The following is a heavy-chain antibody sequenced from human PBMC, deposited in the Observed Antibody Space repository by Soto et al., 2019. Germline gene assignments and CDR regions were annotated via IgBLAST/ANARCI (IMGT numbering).Heavy chain of an antibody. J-gene: IGHJ6*03. CDR2: IWYDGSNK. D-gene: IGHD2-2*01. CDR3: AREMGSTSWDYYYYYMDV. V-gene: IGHV3-33*01. Sequence: QVQLVESGGGVVQPGRSLRLSCAASGFTFSSYGMHWVRQAPGKGLEWVAVIWYDGSNKYYADSVKGRFTISRDNSKNTLYLQMNSLRAEDTAVYYCAREMGSTSWDYYYYYMDVWGKGTTVTASS. CDR1: GFTFSSYG.